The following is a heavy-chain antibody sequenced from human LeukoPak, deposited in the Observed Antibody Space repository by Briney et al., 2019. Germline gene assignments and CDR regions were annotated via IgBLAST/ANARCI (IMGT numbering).Heavy chain of an antibody. J-gene: IGHJ4*02. Sequence: PGGSLRLSCAASGFTFSSYGMNWVRQAPGKGLEWVSSISGSGGGTYYADSVKGQFTVSRDNSKNTLYLQMNSLRAEDTAVYYRAKDSFDCVSGSYYLDYWGQGTLVTVSS. D-gene: IGHD3-10*01. V-gene: IGHV3-23*01. CDR1: GFTFSSYG. CDR3: AKDSFDCVSGSYYLDY. CDR2: ISGSGGGT.